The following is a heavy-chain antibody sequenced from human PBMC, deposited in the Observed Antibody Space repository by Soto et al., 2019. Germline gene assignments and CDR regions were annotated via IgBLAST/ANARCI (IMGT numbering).Heavy chain of an antibody. V-gene: IGHV4-61*01. Sequence: SETLSLTCSVSGDSVSRGSHSWTWTRQPPGKGLEFLGYIYYTGSTNYNPSLKSRVTISVDTSKNQISLRLTSVTAADTAVYYCARTSTGYGHGDYWGHRILVTVSS. D-gene: IGHD2-15*01. CDR1: GDSVSRGSHS. CDR3: ARTSTGYGHGDY. CDR2: IYYTGST. J-gene: IGHJ4*01.